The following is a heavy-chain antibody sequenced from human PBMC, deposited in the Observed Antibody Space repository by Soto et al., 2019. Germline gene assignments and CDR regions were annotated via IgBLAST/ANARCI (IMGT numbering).Heavy chain of an antibody. J-gene: IGHJ6*02. CDR3: AKDRHYDFRSGYYSLYYYYYGMDV. CDR1: GFTFSSYG. V-gene: IGHV3-30*18. CDR2: ISYDGSNK. D-gene: IGHD3-3*01. Sequence: PGGSLRLSCAASGFTFSSYGMHWVRQAPGKGLEWVAVISYDGSNKYYADSVKGRFTISRDNSKNTLYLQMNSLRAEDTAVYYCAKDRHYDFRSGYYSLYYYYYGMDVWGQGTTVTVSS.